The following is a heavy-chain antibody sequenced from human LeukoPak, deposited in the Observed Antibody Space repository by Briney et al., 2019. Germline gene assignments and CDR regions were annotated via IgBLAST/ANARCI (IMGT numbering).Heavy chain of an antibody. V-gene: IGHV3-21*01. Sequence: GGSLRLSCAASGFTFSSYSMNWVRRAPGKGLEWVSSISSSSSYIYYADSVKGRFTISRDNAKNSLYLQMNSLRAEDTAVYYCARGTQYSSSFDYWGQGTLVTVSS. CDR3: ARGTQYSSSFDY. J-gene: IGHJ4*02. CDR2: ISSSSSYI. CDR1: GFTFSSYS. D-gene: IGHD6-13*01.